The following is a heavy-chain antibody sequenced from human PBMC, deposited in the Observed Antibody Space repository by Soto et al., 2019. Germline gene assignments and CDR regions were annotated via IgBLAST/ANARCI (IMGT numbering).Heavy chain of an antibody. CDR1: GFTFSSYS. V-gene: IGHV3-21*01. D-gene: IGHD3-3*01. Sequence: GGSLRLSCAASGFTFSSYSMNWVRQAPGKGLEWVSSISSSSSYIYYADSVKGRFTISRDNAKNSLYLQMNSLRAEDTAVYYCASRTADFWSGYSDYYYGMDVWGQGTTVTVSS. CDR3: ASRTADFWSGYSDYYYGMDV. CDR2: ISSSSSYI. J-gene: IGHJ6*02.